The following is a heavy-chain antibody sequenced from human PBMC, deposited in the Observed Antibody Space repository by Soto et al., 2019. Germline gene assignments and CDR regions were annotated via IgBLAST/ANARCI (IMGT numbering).Heavy chain of an antibody. CDR1: GFTFGDYA. CDR2: IRSKAYGGTT. V-gene: IGHV3-49*03. J-gene: IGHJ5*02. CDR3: TRQYCISTSGYPEWFDP. Sequence: GGSLRLSCTASGFTFGDYAMSWFRQGPGKGLEWVGFIRSKAYGGTTEYAASVKGRFTISRDDSKSIAYLQMNSLKTEDTAVYYCTRQYCISTSGYPEWFDPWGREPWSPSPQ. D-gene: IGHD2-2*01.